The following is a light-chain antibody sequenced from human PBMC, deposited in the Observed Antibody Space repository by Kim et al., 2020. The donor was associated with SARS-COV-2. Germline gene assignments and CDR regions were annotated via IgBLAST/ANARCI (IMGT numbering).Light chain of an antibody. CDR1: NIGSKS. J-gene: IGLJ1*01. V-gene: IGLV3-21*04. Sequence: PGKTAGIPCGGNNIGSKSVHWYQKKPGQAPVLVIYYDSDRPSGIPERFSGSNSGNTATLTISRVEAGDEADYYCQVWDSSSDHLVFGTGTKVTVL. CDR2: YDS. CDR3: QVWDSSSDHLV.